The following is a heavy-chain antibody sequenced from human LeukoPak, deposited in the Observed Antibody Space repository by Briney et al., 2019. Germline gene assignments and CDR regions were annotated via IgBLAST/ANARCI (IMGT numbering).Heavy chain of an antibody. D-gene: IGHD3-9*01. J-gene: IGHJ6*02. CDR3: SRGLWVTISGMDV. CDR2: INHSGST. Sequence: SETLSLTCAVYGGSFSVYYWIWIRQPRGKGLEWIGEINHSGSTNYNPSLKSRVSIPADTSKNKFSLKLSSVTAADTAVNYCSRGLWVTISGMDVWGQGTTVTVSS. CDR1: GGSFSVYY. V-gene: IGHV4-34*01.